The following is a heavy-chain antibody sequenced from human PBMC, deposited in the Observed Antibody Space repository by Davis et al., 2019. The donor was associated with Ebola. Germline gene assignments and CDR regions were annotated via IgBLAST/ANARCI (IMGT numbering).Heavy chain of an antibody. CDR2: TYYTSKWHN. Sequence: LRLSCAISGDSVFGTNGAWNWIRQSPSSGLEWLGRTYYTSKWHNDYGESVKSRISINPATSKNQLSLQLNSVTPEDAAVYYCVRGWGRSGLDVWGQGTTVTVSS. V-gene: IGHV6-1*01. D-gene: IGHD3-16*01. CDR3: VRGWGRSGLDV. J-gene: IGHJ6*02. CDR1: GDSVFGTNGA.